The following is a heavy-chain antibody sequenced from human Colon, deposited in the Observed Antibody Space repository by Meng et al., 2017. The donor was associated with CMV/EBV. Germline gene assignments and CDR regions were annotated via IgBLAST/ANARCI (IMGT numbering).Heavy chain of an antibody. J-gene: IGHJ5*02. D-gene: IGHD4-17*01. CDR2: ISAGGGST. CDR3: AKAHYADPS. Sequence: LTGAASGFTFSSYAMTWVRQAPGKGLEWVSAISAGGGSTFYADSVKGRYTISRDNSKNTLYLQMNSLRAEDTAVYYCAKAHYADPSWGQGTLVTVSS. V-gene: IGHV3-23*01. CDR1: GFTFSSYA.